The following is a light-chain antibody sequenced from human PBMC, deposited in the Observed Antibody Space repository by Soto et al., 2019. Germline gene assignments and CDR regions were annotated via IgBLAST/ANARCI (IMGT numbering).Light chain of an antibody. CDR2: DAS. CDR3: QQYNSYWWT. CDR1: QSISSW. J-gene: IGKJ1*01. V-gene: IGKV1-5*01. Sequence: DIQMTQSPSTLSASVGDRVTITCRASQSISSWLAWYQQKPGKAPKLLIYDASSLESGVPSRFSGSGSGTEFTLTISSLQPDDFATYYCQQYNSYWWTFGQGTTV.